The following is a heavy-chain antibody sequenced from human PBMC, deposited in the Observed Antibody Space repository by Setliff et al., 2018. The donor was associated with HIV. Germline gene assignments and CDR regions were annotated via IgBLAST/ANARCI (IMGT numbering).Heavy chain of an antibody. Sequence: SETLSLTCAVSNYSISSGYYWGWIRQSPGKGLEWIGYMYYSGSTNYNPSLKSRVSISVDTSKNQFSLKLSSVTAADTAVYYCARVYDFWSGKYAFDIWGQGTMVTVSS. D-gene: IGHD3-3*01. V-gene: IGHV4-38-2*01. J-gene: IGHJ3*02. CDR1: NYSISSGYY. CDR3: ARVYDFWSGKYAFDI. CDR2: MYYSGST.